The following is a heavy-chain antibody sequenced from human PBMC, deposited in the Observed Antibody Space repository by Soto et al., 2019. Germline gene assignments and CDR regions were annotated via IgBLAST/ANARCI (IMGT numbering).Heavy chain of an antibody. V-gene: IGHV1-69*06. J-gene: IGHJ4*02. CDR3: ASTLSEFITIFGVVSYYFDY. CDR1: GGTFSSYA. D-gene: IGHD3-3*01. CDR2: IIPIFGTA. Sequence: SVKVSCEASGGTFSSYAISWVRQAPGQGLERRGGIIPIFGTANYAQKFQGRVTITADKSTSTAYMELSSLRSEDTAVYYCASTLSEFITIFGVVSYYFDYWGQGTLVTVSS.